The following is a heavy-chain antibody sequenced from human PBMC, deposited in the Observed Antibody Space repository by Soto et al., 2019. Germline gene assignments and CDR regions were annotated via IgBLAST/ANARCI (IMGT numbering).Heavy chain of an antibody. V-gene: IGHV3-74*01. CDR2: INSDGSST. CDR3: ARAANSKWGVYYYYMDV. D-gene: IGHD4-4*01. Sequence: GGSLRLSCAASGFTFSSYWMHWVRQAPGKGLVWVSRINSDGSSTSYADSVKGRFTISRDNAKNTLYLQMNSLRAEDTAVYYCARAANSKWGVYYYYMDVWGKGTTVTVSS. J-gene: IGHJ6*03. CDR1: GFTFSSYW.